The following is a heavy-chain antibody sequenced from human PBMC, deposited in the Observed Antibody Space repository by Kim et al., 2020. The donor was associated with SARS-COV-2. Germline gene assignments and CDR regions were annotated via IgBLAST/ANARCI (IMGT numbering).Heavy chain of an antibody. Sequence: GGSLRLSCTASGFTFGDYAMSWFRQAPGKGLEWVGFIRSKAYGGTTEYAASVKGRFTISRDDSKSIAYLQMNSLKTEDTAVYYCTSLQTSVEMATIPLDYWGQGTLVTVSS. J-gene: IGHJ4*02. D-gene: IGHD5-12*01. CDR2: IRSKAYGGTT. CDR3: TSLQTSVEMATIPLDY. CDR1: GFTFGDYA. V-gene: IGHV3-49*03.